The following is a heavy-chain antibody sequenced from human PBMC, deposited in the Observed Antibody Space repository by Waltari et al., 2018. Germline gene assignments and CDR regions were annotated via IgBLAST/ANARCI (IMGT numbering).Heavy chain of an antibody. D-gene: IGHD3-22*01. CDR2: IYYSGST. V-gene: IGHV4-59*01. J-gene: IGHJ5*02. Sequence: QVQLQESGPGLVKPSETLSLTCTVSGGSISSYSWSWIRQPPGKGLEWIGYIYYSGSTNYNPSLKSRVTISVDTSKNQFSLKLSSVTAADTAVYYCARNGDYYDSSGSRWFDPWGQGTLVTVSS. CDR3: ARNGDYYDSSGSRWFDP. CDR1: GGSISSYS.